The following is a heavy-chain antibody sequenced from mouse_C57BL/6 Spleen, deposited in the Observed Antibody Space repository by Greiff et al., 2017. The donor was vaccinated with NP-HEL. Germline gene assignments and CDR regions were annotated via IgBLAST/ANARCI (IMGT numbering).Heavy chain of an antibody. D-gene: IGHD1-1*01. CDR3: ARPYYYGSSYVIGLIAY. CDR2: FYPGSGSI. Sequence: QVQLKQSGAELVKPGASVKLSCKASGYTFTEYTIHWVKQRSGQGLEWIGWFYPGSGSIKYNEKFKDKATLTADKSSSTVYMELSRLTSEDSAVYFCARPYYYGSSYVIGLIAYWGQGTLVTVSA. J-gene: IGHJ3*01. V-gene: IGHV1-62-2*01. CDR1: GYTFTEYT.